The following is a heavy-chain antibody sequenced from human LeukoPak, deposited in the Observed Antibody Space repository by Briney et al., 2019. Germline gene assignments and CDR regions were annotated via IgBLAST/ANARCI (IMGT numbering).Heavy chain of an antibody. CDR2: ISTSSTI. V-gene: IGHV3-48*01. CDR3: ARCRGYSYGYADC. D-gene: IGHD5-18*01. Sequence: GGSLRLSCAAYGFTFSGFGMTWVRQAPGKGIEWVSYISTSSTIYYADSVKGRFTVSRDNAKNSLYLQMNSLTAEDTAVYYCARCRGYSYGYADCWGQGNLVTVSS. CDR1: GFTFSGFG. J-gene: IGHJ4*02.